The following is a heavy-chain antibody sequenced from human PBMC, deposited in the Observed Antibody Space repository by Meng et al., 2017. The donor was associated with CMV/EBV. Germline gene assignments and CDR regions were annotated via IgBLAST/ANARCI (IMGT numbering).Heavy chain of an antibody. CDR1: GCTFSSYA. J-gene: IGHJ1*01. CDR3: AREAIYSSSYFQH. D-gene: IGHD6-13*01. Sequence: SVKVSCKASGCTFSSYAISWVRQAPGQGLEWMGGIIPIFGTANYAQKFQGTVTITTDESTSTAYMELSSLRSEDTAVYYCAREAIYSSSYFQHWGQGTMVTVSS. CDR2: IIPIFGTA. V-gene: IGHV1-69*05.